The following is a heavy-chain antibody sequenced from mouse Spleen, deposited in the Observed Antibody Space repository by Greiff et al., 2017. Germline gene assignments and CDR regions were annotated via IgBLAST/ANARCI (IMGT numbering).Heavy chain of an antibody. CDR1: GFNIKDTY. Sequence: VQLQQSGAELVKPGASVKLSCTASGFNIKDTYMHWVKQRPEQGLEWIGRIDPANGNTKYDPKFQGKATITADTSSNTAYLQLSSLTSEDTAVYYCAPNWDGYFDVWGAGTTVTVSS. CDR3: APNWDGYFDV. CDR2: IDPANGNT. J-gene: IGHJ1*01. V-gene: IGHV14-3*02. D-gene: IGHD4-1*01.